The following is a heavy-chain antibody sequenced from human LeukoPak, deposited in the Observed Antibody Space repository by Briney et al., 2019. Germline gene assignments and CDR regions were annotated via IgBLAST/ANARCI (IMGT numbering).Heavy chain of an antibody. Sequence: ASVQVSCKASGYTFTGYFIHWVRQAPGQGLEWMGWINPNSGGTNYAQKFQGRVTMTRDTSITTDYMELNRLRSDDTAVYFCARGPHDYGDYWGQGTLVTVSS. J-gene: IGHJ4*02. CDR1: GYTFTGYF. CDR3: ARGPHDYGDY. V-gene: IGHV1-2*02. CDR2: INPNSGGT.